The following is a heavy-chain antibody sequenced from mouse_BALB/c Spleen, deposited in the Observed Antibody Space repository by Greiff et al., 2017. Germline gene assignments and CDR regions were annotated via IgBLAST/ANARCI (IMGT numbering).Heavy chain of an antibody. J-gene: IGHJ4*01. CDR1: GYSFTGYF. Sequence: VQLQQSGPELVKPGASVKISCKASGYSFTGYFMNWVKQSHGKSLEWIGRINPYNGDTFYNQKFKGKATLTVDKSSSTAHMELLSLTSEDSAVYYCGRGRMIDGYYYYYAMDYWGQGTSVTVSS. CDR3: GRGRMIDGYYYYYAMDY. D-gene: IGHD2-3*01. CDR2: INPYNGDT. V-gene: IGHV1-37*01.